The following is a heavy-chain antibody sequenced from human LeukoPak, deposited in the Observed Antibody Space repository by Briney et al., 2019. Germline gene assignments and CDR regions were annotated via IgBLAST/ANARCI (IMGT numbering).Heavy chain of an antibody. CDR1: GFTFSNYW. Sequence: GGSLRLSCAASGFTFSNYWMRWVRQVPGKGLVWVSRINGDATITAYADSEKGRFAIFGDNAKNTLFLQMNSLRAEDTAVYFCAKCPGRWLQSGHFDYWGQGTLVTVSS. J-gene: IGHJ4*02. CDR3: AKCPGRWLQSGHFDY. CDR2: INGDATIT. V-gene: IGHV3-74*01. D-gene: IGHD5-24*01.